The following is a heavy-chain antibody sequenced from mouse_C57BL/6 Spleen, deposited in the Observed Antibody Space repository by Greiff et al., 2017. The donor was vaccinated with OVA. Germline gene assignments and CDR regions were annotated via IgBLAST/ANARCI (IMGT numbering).Heavy chain of an antibody. CDR2: IDPETGGT. D-gene: IGHD1-1*01. CDR3: TRVPHITAVVGGWCIDV. V-gene: IGHV1-15*01. J-gene: IGHJ1*03. CDR1: GYTFTDYE. Sequence: QVQLQQSGAELVRPGASVTLSCKASGYTFTDYEMHWVKQTPVHGLEWIGAIDPETGGTAYNQKFKGKAILTADKSSSTAYMELRSLTSEDSAVYYWTRVPHITAVVGGWCIDVWGTGTTVTVSS.